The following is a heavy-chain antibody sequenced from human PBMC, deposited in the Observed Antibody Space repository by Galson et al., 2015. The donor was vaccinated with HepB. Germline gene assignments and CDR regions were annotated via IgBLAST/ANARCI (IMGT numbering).Heavy chain of an antibody. D-gene: IGHD3-22*01. V-gene: IGHV3-13*01. CDR1: GFMFSNYD. Sequence: SLRLSCAASGFMFSNYDMHWVRQVTGKGLEWVSAIGTAGDTHYPDSVKGRFTISRDNAKNSLYLQMSSLGAGDTAVYYCIRGRGLYYSDSSGYPFDYWGQGSRVTVSS. CDR2: IGTAGDT. J-gene: IGHJ4*02. CDR3: IRGRGLYYSDSSGYPFDY.